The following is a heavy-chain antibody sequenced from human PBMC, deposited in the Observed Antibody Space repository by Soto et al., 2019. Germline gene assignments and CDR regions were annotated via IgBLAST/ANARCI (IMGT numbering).Heavy chain of an antibody. CDR2: IIPTLGIA. CDR3: ARGGYCSSTTCYQPFDS. J-gene: IGHJ4*02. D-gene: IGHD2-2*01. Sequence: QVQLVQSGAEVKKPGSSVKVSCKTSGGTFSRNPISWVRQAPGQGLEWMGRIIPTLGIANYAQKFQGRVTITADKSTSTAYMELSSLRSEDTAVYYCARGGYCSSTTCYQPFDSWGQGTLVTVSS. V-gene: IGHV1-69*02. CDR1: GGTFSRNP.